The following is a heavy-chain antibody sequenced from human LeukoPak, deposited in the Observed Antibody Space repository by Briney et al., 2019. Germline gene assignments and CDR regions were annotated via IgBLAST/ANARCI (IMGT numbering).Heavy chain of an antibody. Sequence: ASVKVSCKASGYTFTSYGISWVRQAPGQGLEWMGWINPNSGGTSYAQKFQGRVTMTRDTSISTAYMELSRLRSDDTAVYYCARKILTGYSSDYWGQGTLVTVSS. CDR3: ARKILTGYSSDY. J-gene: IGHJ4*02. V-gene: IGHV1-2*02. D-gene: IGHD3-9*01. CDR2: INPNSGGT. CDR1: GYTFTSYG.